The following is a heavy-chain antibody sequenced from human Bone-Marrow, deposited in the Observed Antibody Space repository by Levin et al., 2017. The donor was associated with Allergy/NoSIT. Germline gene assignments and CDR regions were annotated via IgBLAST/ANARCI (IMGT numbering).Heavy chain of an antibody. D-gene: IGHD1-1*01. CDR3: NTDHSPIQILGPGRPYNYYSMEL. J-gene: IGHJ6*02. Sequence: PGGSLRLSCAASGFTFTNTWMGWVRQRPGKGLEWVGRIKTKKDGGTTDYAAAVKGRFIISRDASKSTLSLQMNSLTPEDSALYYCNTDHSPIQILGPGRPYNYYSMELWGQGTTVSVSS. CDR1: GFTFTNTW. V-gene: IGHV3-15*01. CDR2: IKTKKDGGTT.